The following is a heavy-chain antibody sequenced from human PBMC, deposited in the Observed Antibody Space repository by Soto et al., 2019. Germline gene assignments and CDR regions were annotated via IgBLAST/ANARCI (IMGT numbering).Heavy chain of an antibody. Sequence: GGSLRLSCAASGFTFSSYAMSWVRQAPGKGLEWVSAISGSGGSTYYADSVKGRFTISRDNSKNTLYLQMNSLRAEDTAVYYCAKDGPQCSSTSCYDHFDYWGQGTLVTVSS. V-gene: IGHV3-23*01. CDR1: GFTFSSYA. J-gene: IGHJ4*02. D-gene: IGHD2-2*01. CDR3: AKDGPQCSSTSCYDHFDY. CDR2: ISGSGGST.